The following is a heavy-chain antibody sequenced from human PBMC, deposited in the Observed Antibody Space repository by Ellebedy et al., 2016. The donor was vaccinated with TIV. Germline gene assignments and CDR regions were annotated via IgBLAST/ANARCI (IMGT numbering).Heavy chain of an antibody. CDR3: ARDMRITMIVVVISWYFDL. V-gene: IGHV3-48*01. J-gene: IGHJ2*01. CDR1: GFTFSTYS. CDR2: ISSSSSTI. D-gene: IGHD3-22*01. Sequence: GESLKISXAASGFTFSTYSMNWVRQAPGKGLEWVSYISSSSSTIYYADSVKGRFTISRDNAKNSLYLQTNSLRAEDTAVYYCARDMRITMIVVVISWYFDLWGRGTLVTVSS.